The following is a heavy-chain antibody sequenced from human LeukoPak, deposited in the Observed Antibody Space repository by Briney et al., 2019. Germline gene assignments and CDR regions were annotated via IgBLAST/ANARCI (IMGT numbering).Heavy chain of an antibody. CDR1: GASISNYY. Sequence: SETLSLTCSVSGASISNYYWSWIRQHPGKGLEWIGYIYYSGSTYYNPSLKSRVTISVDTSKNQFSLKLSSVTAADTAVYYCATGFMTTDYWGQGTLVTVSS. CDR2: IYYSGST. CDR3: ATGFMTTDY. V-gene: IGHV4-59*06. J-gene: IGHJ4*02. D-gene: IGHD4-17*01.